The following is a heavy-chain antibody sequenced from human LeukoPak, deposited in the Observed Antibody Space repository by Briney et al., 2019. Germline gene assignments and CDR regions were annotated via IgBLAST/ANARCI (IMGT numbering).Heavy chain of an antibody. J-gene: IGHJ3*02. Sequence: PGGCLRLSSAASGFSFTSAWMSWVRHAPGRGLEWVGHVKSKADGGTTNYAAPVKGRFTISRDDSKNTLYLQMNSLKTEDTAVYYCTADIPNYGGHSGAIDIWGQGAMVTVSS. CDR2: VKSKADGGTT. CDR1: GFSFTSAW. V-gene: IGHV3-15*06. D-gene: IGHD4-23*01. CDR3: TADIPNYGGHSGAIDI.